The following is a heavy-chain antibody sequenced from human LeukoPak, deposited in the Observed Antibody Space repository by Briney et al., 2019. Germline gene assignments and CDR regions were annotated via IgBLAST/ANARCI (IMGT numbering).Heavy chain of an antibody. J-gene: IGHJ3*02. D-gene: IGHD2-2*01. CDR3: AKEQWGYCSSTSCSDAFDI. Sequence: PGGSLRLSRAASGFTFSSYGMHWVRQAPGKGLEWVAFIRYDGSNKYYADSVKGRFTISRDNSKNTLYLQMNSLRAEDTAVYYCAKEQWGYCSSTSCSDAFDIWGQGTMVTVSS. V-gene: IGHV3-30*02. CDR1: GFTFSSYG. CDR2: IRYDGSNK.